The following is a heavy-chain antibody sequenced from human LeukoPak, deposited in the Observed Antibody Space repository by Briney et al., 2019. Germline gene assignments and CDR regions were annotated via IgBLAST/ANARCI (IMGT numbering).Heavy chain of an antibody. D-gene: IGHD3-10*01. CDR2: IKQDGSEK. V-gene: IGHV3-7*04. J-gene: IGHJ4*02. CDR1: GFTFSSYW. CDR3: ARGSYGSGSYYNGPLPFDY. Sequence: GGSLRLSCAASGFTFSSYWMSWVRQAPGKGLEWVANIKQDGSEKYYVDSEKGRFTISRDNAKNSLYLQMNSLRAEDTAVYYCARGSYGSGSYYNGPLPFDYWGQGTLVTVSS.